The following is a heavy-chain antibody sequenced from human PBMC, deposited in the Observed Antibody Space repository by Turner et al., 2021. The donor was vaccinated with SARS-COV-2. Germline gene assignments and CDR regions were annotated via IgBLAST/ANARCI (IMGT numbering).Heavy chain of an antibody. V-gene: IGHV4-39*01. CDR1: GGPISSSPYY. CDR2: IYYSGRT. Sequence: QLQLQESGPGLVKPSETLSLTCPVAGGPISSSPYYWGWSRQPPGKGLEWIGSIYYSGRTYYNPSLKSRVTITVDTSKNQFSLKLSSVTAADTAVYYCARRSEGYYGSGSHWFDPWGQGTLVTVSS. CDR3: ARRSEGYYGSGSHWFDP. D-gene: IGHD3-10*01. J-gene: IGHJ5*02.